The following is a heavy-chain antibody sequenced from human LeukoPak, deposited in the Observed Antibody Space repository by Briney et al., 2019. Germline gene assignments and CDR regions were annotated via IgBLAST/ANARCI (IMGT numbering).Heavy chain of an antibody. Sequence: ASVKVSCKGYRYTFSSYDINWVRQAPGQGLEWMGWMNPNTGNTGYAPKFQGRVTMTRDTSISTAYMELRGLRSEDTAVYYCARLSQTPDYYGSGGYFYLGYWGQGTRVTVFS. V-gene: IGHV1-8*01. D-gene: IGHD3-22*01. CDR1: RYTFSSYD. J-gene: IGHJ4*02. CDR3: ARLSQTPDYYGSGGYFYLGY. CDR2: MNPNTGNT.